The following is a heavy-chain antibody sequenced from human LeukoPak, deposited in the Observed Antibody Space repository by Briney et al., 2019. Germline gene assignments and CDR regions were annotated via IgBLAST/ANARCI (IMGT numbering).Heavy chain of an antibody. V-gene: IGHV5-51*01. D-gene: IGHD6-13*01. CDR1: GYSFTSYW. Sequence: GESLKISCKGSGYSFTSYWIGWVGQMPGKGLEWMGIIYPGDSDTRYSPSFQGQVTISADKSISTAYLQWSSLKASDTAMYYCASGLAAAGRYYYYGMDVWGQGTTVTVSS. CDR3: ASGLAAAGRYYYYGMDV. CDR2: IYPGDSDT. J-gene: IGHJ6*02.